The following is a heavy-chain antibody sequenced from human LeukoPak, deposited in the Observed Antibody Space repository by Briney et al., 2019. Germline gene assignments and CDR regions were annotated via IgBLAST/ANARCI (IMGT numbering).Heavy chain of an antibody. CDR2: IYTSGST. CDR3: ARTGYSSSWFDY. D-gene: IGHD6-13*01. CDR1: GGSFSGYY. Sequence: KPSETLSLTCAVYGGSFSGYYWSWIRQPAGKGLEWIGRIYTSGSTNYNPSLKSRVTMSVDTSKNQFSLKLSSVTAADTAVYYCARTGYSSSWFDYWGQGTLVTVSS. J-gene: IGHJ4*02. V-gene: IGHV4-59*10.